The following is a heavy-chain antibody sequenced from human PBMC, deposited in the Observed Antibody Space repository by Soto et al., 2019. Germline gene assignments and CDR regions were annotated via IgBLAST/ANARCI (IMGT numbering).Heavy chain of an antibody. CDR2: IYYSGST. D-gene: IGHD3-10*01. CDR3: ARAGPMVRGVGYYYYGMDV. J-gene: IGHJ6*02. CDR1: GGSISSYY. Sequence: SETLSLTCTVSGGSISSYYWSWIRRPPGKGLEWIGYIYYSGSTNYNPSLKSRVTISVDTSKNQFSLKLSSVTAADTAVYYCARAGPMVRGVGYYYYGMDVWGQGTTVTVSS. V-gene: IGHV4-59*01.